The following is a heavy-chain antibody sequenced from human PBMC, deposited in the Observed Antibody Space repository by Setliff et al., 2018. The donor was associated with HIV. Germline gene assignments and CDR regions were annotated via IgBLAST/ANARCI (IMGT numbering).Heavy chain of an antibody. J-gene: IGHJ3*02. CDR2: FNPEDGKT. Sequence: ASVKVSCKVSGFTLTELSMHWVRQAPGKGLEWMGSFNPEDGKTIYAQKFQGRVTITADESTSTAYMELSSLRSEDTAVYYCATRAYDSRGYLRSRVSGAAFDIWGQGTMVTVSS. D-gene: IGHD3-22*01. CDR3: ATRAYDSRGYLRSRVSGAAFDI. V-gene: IGHV1-24*01. CDR1: GFTLTELS.